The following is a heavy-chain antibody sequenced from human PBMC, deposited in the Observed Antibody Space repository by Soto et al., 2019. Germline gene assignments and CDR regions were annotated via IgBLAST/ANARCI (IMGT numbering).Heavy chain of an antibody. V-gene: IGHV4-39*01. D-gene: IGHD5-18*01. CDR3: ARLPAQTAMAPFDY. J-gene: IGHJ4*02. CDR1: GGSISSSRYY. CDR2: IYYSGST. Sequence: SETRSLTCTVSGGSISSSRYYWGWIRQPPGKGLEWIGSIYYSGSTYYNPSLKSRVTISVDTSKNQFSLKLSSVTAADTAVYYCARLPAQTAMAPFDYWGQGTLVTVS.